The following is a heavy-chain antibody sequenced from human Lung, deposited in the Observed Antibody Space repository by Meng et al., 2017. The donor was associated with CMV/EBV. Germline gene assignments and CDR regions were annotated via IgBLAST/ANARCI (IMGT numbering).Heavy chain of an antibody. J-gene: IGHJ4*02. CDR3: ARVRSRDYGDFYAHFDY. Sequence: GTFSSYAISWVRQAPGQGREWMGGIIPIFGTADYAQKFQGRVTITTDESTSTAYMELSSLRSEDTAVYYCARVRSRDYGDFYAHFDYWGQGTLVTVSS. D-gene: IGHD4-17*01. V-gene: IGHV1-69*05. CDR1: GTFSSYA. CDR2: IIPIFGTA.